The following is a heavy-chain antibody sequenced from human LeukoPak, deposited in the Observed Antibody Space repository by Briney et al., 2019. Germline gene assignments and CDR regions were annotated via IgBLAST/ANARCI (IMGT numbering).Heavy chain of an antibody. Sequence: PSETLSLTCTVSGYSISCGYYWGWIRQPPGKGLEWIGSIYHSGSTYYNPSLKSRVTISVDTSKNQFSLKLSSVTAADTAVYYCARDRGAGGVNAIDYWGQGTLDTVSS. CDR1: GYSISCGYY. V-gene: IGHV4-38-2*02. D-gene: IGHD3-10*01. CDR2: IYHSGST. J-gene: IGHJ4*02. CDR3: ARDRGAGGVNAIDY.